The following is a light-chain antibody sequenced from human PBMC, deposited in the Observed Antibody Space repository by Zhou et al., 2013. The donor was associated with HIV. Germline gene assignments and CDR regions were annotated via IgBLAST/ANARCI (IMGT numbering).Light chain of an antibody. CDR3: QQYHNLPLT. Sequence: DIQMTQSPSSLSASVGDRVTITCRASQSISTSLNWYQQKPGKAPKLLIHDASELETGVPPRFSGDVFRTQFTLTISGLQPEDFVTYFCQQYHNLPLTFGGGTRVEF. V-gene: IGKV1-33*01. CDR1: QSISTS. CDR2: DAS. J-gene: IGKJ4*01.